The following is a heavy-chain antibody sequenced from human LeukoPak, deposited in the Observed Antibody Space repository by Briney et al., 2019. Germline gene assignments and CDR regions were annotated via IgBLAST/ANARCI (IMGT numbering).Heavy chain of an antibody. D-gene: IGHD3-22*01. CDR1: GGSISSGSYY. J-gene: IGHJ5*02. CDR3: ARGVVITSDWFDP. Sequence: SETLSLTCTVSGGSISSGSYYWSWIRQPAGKGLEWIGRIYTSGSTNYNPSLKSRVTISVDTSKNQFSLKLSSVTAADTAVYYCARGVVITSDWFDPWGQGTLVTVPS. V-gene: IGHV4-61*02. CDR2: IYTSGST.